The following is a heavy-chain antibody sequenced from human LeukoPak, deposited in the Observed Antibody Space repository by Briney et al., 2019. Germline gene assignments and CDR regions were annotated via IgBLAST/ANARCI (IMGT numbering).Heavy chain of an antibody. CDR3: ARDRYCSGGSCYGPRLMAFDI. V-gene: IGHV1-69*04. CDR1: EGTFSSYA. CDR2: IIPILGIA. J-gene: IGHJ3*02. D-gene: IGHD2-15*01. Sequence: GASVKVSCKASEGTFSSYAISWVRQAPGQGLEWMGRIIPILGIANYAQKLQGRVTITADKSTSTAYMELSSLRSADTAVYYCARDRYCSGGSCYGPRLMAFDIWGQGTMVTVSS.